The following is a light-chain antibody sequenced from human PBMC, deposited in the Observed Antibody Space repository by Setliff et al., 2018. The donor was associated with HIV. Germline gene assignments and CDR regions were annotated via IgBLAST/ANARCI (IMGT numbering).Light chain of an antibody. CDR3: TSYTSSYTLD. V-gene: IGLV2-14*01. CDR1: SSDVGVYNY. CDR2: EVS. Sequence: QSALTQPASVSGSPGQSITISCTGTSSDVGVYNYVSWYQQHPGKAPKVMIYEVSNRPSGVSNRFSGSKSGNTASLTISGLQAEDEADYHCTSYTSSYTLDFGTGTKVTV. J-gene: IGLJ1*01.